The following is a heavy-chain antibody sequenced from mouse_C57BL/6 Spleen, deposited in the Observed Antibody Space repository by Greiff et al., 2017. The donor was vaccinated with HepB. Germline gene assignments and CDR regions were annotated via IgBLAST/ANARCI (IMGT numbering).Heavy chain of an antibody. Sequence: EVQLQQSGPELVKPGASVKISCKASGYSFTDYNMNWVKQSNGKSLEWIGVINPNYGTTSYNQKFKGKATVTVDQSSSTAYMQLNSLTSEDSAVYYCARNYDYDGDYYAMDYWGQGTSVTVSS. V-gene: IGHV1-39*01. CDR2: INPNYGTT. CDR1: GYSFTDYN. CDR3: ARNYDYDGDYYAMDY. J-gene: IGHJ4*01. D-gene: IGHD2-4*01.